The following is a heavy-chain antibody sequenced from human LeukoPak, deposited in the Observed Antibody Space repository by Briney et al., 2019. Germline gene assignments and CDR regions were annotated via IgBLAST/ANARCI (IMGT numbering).Heavy chain of an antibody. V-gene: IGHV3-23*01. CDR3: AKLRPMIVVVITTYFDY. Sequence: GGSLRLSCAASGFSFTSYAMSWVRQAPGKGLEWVSAISGSGGSTYYADAVKGRFTISRDNSKNTLYLQMNSLRAEDTAVYYCAKLRPMIVVVITTYFDYWGQGTLVTVSS. CDR1: GFSFTSYA. CDR2: ISGSGGST. D-gene: IGHD3-22*01. J-gene: IGHJ4*02.